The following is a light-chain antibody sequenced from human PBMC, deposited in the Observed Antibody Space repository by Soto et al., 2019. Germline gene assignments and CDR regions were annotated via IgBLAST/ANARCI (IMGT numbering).Light chain of an antibody. CDR1: HSVSSR. V-gene: IGKV3-15*01. CDR3: QHYTNWPLT. J-gene: IGKJ4*01. Sequence: EIVRTQSPATLSVSPGERATLSCRASHSVSSRLAWYQQKPGQAPRLLIYGASTRATGLPARFSGSGSGTEFTLTISSLQSEDFAVYYCQHYTNWPLTFGGGTKVDIK. CDR2: GAS.